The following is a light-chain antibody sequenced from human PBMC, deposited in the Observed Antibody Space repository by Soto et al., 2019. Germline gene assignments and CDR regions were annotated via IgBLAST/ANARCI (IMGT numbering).Light chain of an antibody. CDR2: RNN. V-gene: IGLV1-47*01. CDR1: SSNIGSNY. CDR3: AAWDDSLSGDVV. J-gene: IGLJ2*01. Sequence: VVTQPPSASGTPGQRVTISCSGSSSNIGSNYVYWYQQLPGTAPKLLIYRNNQRPSGVPDRFSGSKSGTSASLAISGLRSEDEADYYCAAWDDSLSGDVVFGGGTKLTVL.